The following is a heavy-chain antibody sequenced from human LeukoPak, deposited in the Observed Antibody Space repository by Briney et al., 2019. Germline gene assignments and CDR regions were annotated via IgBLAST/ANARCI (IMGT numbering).Heavy chain of an antibody. Sequence: ASVKVSCKASGYTFTSYGISWVRQAPGQGLEWMGWISAYNGNTNYAQKLQGRVTMTTDTSTSTAYMELSSLRSEDTAVYYCARQEARRYFDYWGQGTLVTVSS. CDR1: GYTFTSYG. CDR3: ARQEARRYFDY. J-gene: IGHJ4*02. CDR2: ISAYNGNT. D-gene: IGHD6-6*01. V-gene: IGHV1-18*01.